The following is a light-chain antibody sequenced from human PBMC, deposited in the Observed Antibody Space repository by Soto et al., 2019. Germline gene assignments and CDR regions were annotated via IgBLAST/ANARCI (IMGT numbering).Light chain of an antibody. J-gene: IGKJ1*01. CDR2: KAS. V-gene: IGKV1-5*03. CDR3: QDYKSYSEG. Sequence: DIQMTQSPSTLSASVGDRVTITCRASQSISSWLAWYQQKPGKAPKLLIYKASSLESGVPSRFSGSGSGTEFTLTISSLQPDDFATYYSQDYKSYSEGFGQGTKVDI. CDR1: QSISSW.